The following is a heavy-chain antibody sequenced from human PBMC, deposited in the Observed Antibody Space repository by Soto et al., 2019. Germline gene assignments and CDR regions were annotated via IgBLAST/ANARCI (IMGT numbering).Heavy chain of an antibody. Sequence: ASVKVSCKASGGTFSSYTISWVRQAPGQGLEWMGRIIPILGIANYAQKFQGRVTITADKSTSTAYMELSSLRSEDTAVYYCARGPYSSSRYYYYMDVWGKGTTVTVSS. CDR2: IIPILGIA. D-gene: IGHD6-6*01. CDR1: GGTFSSYT. CDR3: ARGPYSSSRYYYYMDV. V-gene: IGHV1-69*02. J-gene: IGHJ6*03.